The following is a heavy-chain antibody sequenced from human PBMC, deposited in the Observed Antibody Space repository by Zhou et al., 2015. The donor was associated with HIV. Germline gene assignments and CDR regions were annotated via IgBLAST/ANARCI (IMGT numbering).Heavy chain of an antibody. V-gene: IGHV1-69*06. D-gene: IGHD6-6*01. CDR1: GGTFSNYA. J-gene: IGHJ2*01. Sequence: QVLLVQSGAEVKKPGSSVKVSCEASGGTFSNYAVSWVRQAPGQGLEWMGAIIPIFGTVKNAQKFQGRVTLTADRSTNTAYMEMRSLTSEDTAVYYCARDRGGARPGWRYFDLWGRGTLVTVSS. CDR2: IIPIFGTV. CDR3: ARDRGGARPGWRYFDL.